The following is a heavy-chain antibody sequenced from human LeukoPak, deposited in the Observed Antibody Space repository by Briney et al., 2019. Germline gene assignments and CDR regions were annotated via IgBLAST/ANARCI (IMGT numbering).Heavy chain of an antibody. D-gene: IGHD3-22*01. J-gene: IGHJ5*02. CDR3: ARDRLRFSGYLNWFDP. CDR2: ITPSIGST. V-gene: IGHV1-46*01. Sequence: ASVTVSCKASGYTFTSYYIHWVRQAPGQGLEWMGIITPSIGSTSYAQKFQDRVTITRDTSASTAYMELSSLRSEDTAVYYCARDRLRFSGYLNWFDPWGQGTLVTVSS. CDR1: GYTFTSYY.